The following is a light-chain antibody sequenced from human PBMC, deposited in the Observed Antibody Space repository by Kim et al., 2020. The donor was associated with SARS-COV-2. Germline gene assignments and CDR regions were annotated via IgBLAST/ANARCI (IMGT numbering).Light chain of an antibody. CDR1: QSVSSN. CDR3: QQHNKWPPIT. V-gene: IGKV3-15*01. Sequence: EIVMTQSPATLSVSPGERATLSCRASQSVSSNLDWYQQKPGQAPRLLIYGASTRATGIPARFSGSGSGTEFTLTISSLQSEDFAVYYCQQHNKWPPITFGEGTRLEIK. CDR2: GAS. J-gene: IGKJ5*01.